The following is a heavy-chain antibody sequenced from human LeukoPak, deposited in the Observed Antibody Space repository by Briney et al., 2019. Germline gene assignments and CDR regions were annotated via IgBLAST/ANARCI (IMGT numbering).Heavy chain of an antibody. Sequence: SETLSLTCTVAGGSISSSSYYWGWIRQPPGKGLEWIGSIYYSGSTYYNPSLKSRFTISVDTSKNQFSLKLSSVTAADTAVYYCARHFYDSSGTDYWGQGTLVTVSS. CDR3: ARHFYDSSGTDY. V-gene: IGHV4-39*01. CDR2: IYYSGST. J-gene: IGHJ4*02. CDR1: GGSISSSSYY. D-gene: IGHD3-22*01.